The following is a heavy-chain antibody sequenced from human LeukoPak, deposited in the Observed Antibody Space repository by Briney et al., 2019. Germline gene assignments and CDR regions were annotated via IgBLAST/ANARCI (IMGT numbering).Heavy chain of an antibody. CDR1: GGSINNYC. CDR2: IYSSGST. J-gene: IGHJ5*02. V-gene: IGHV4-59*08. D-gene: IGHD3-16*01. Sequence: PSETLSLTCSVLGGSINNYCWSWIRRPPGKGRDWIGYIYSSGSTNYNPSLKSRVIISVDTSKNQLSLKLSSVTAADTAVYYCARRTLCCGERFDPWGQGTLVTVSS. CDR3: ARRTLCCGERFDP.